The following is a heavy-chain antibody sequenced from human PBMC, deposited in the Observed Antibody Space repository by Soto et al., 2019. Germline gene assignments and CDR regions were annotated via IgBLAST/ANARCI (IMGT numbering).Heavy chain of an antibody. CDR3: AKDQGSSENGVDY. J-gene: IGHJ4*02. Sequence: QVQLVESGGGVVQPGRSLRLSCAASGFTFSSYGMQWDRQAPGKGLEWVAIISYDGSNKYYADSVKGRFTISRDNSKNTLYLQMNSLRAEDTAVYYCAKDQGSSENGVDYWGQGTLVTVSS. CDR2: ISYDGSNK. CDR1: GFTFSSYG. D-gene: IGHD6-13*01. V-gene: IGHV3-30*18.